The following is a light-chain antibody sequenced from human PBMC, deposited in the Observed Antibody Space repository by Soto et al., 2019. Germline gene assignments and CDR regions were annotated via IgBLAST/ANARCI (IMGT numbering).Light chain of an antibody. J-gene: IGKJ1*01. Sequence: DIPLTQSPSTLSASILARVTIXGRASESIRTWLAWYQHKPGKAPKFLIYDASSLESGVPSRFSGSGSGTEFTLTISNLQPDDFATYFCQQYHNYPRTFGQGTKVDI. CDR3: QQYHNYPRT. CDR2: DAS. V-gene: IGKV1-5*01. CDR1: ESIRTW.